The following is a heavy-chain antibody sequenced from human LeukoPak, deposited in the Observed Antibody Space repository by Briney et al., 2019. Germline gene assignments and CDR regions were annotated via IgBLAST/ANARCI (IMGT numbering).Heavy chain of an antibody. Sequence: SETLSLTCTVSRGSTSAYYWSWIRQPAGKGLEWIGRIYPSGNTNYNPSLMSRVTMSIDTSKNQFSLKLSSVTAADTAVYYCARDGAIGYWGQGTLVTVSS. J-gene: IGHJ4*02. CDR3: ARDGAIGY. CDR1: RGSTSAYY. V-gene: IGHV4-4*07. CDR2: IYPSGNT. D-gene: IGHD1-26*01.